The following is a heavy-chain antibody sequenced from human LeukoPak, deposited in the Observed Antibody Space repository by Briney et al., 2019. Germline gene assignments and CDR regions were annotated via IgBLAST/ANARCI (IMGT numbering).Heavy chain of an antibody. Sequence: GGSLRLSCAAFGFTFSSYAMSWVRQAPGKGLEWVSSISGSGGDTYYADSVKGRYTISRDNSKNTLYLQMNSLRAEDTAVFYCAKVAHYYDGSGYLYYFDYWGQGTLVTVSS. J-gene: IGHJ4*02. CDR2: ISGSGGDT. V-gene: IGHV3-23*01. D-gene: IGHD3-22*01. CDR3: AKVAHYYDGSGYLYYFDY. CDR1: GFTFSSYA.